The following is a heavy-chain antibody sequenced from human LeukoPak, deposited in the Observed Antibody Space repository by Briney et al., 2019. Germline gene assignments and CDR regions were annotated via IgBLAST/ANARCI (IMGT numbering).Heavy chain of an antibody. CDR3: ARETPRRGETRDGYR. J-gene: IGHJ4*02. V-gene: IGHV3-21*01. CDR1: GFTFSSYS. CDR2: ISSSSSYI. Sequence: GGSLRLSCAASGFTFSSYSMNWVRQAPGKGLEWVSSISSSSSYIYYADSVKGRFTISRDNAKNLLFLQINSLRVEDTAVYYCARETPRRGETRDGYRWGQGTVVTVSS. D-gene: IGHD5-24*01.